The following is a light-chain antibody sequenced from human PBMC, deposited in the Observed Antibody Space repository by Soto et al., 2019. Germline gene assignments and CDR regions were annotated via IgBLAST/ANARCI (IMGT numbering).Light chain of an antibody. CDR3: QQYGRSGT. J-gene: IGKJ1*01. CDR1: QSVSRTY. CDR2: ATS. V-gene: IGKV3-20*01. Sequence: DIVLPQSPGTLSLSLGERATLSCRASQSVSRTYLAWYQQKPVQAPRLLIYATSSRATGIPDRFSGSGSGTDFTLTISRLEPEDFAVYYCQQYGRSGTFGQGTKVDIK.